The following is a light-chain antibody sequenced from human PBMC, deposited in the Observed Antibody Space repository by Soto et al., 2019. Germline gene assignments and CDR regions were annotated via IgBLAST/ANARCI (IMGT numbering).Light chain of an antibody. CDR1: QSVSTN. J-gene: IGKJ5*01. Sequence: EIVMTQSPTTLSASPGEVATLACRASQSVSTNLAWYQQKPGQVPGRLIYGASTSGSGIPAKVSASGSGRDITVTMGSLQAEEVEVYDFQQYRSAPSFGQGTRLV. V-gene: IGKV3-15*01. CDR3: QQYRSAPS. CDR2: GAS.